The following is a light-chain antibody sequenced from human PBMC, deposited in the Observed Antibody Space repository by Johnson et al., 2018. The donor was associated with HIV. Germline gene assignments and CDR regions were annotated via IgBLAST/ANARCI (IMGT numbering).Light chain of an antibody. CDR1: SSNIGNNY. V-gene: IGLV1-51*01. Sequence: SVLTQPPSVSAAPGQKVTISCSGSSSNIGNNYVSWYQQLPGTAPKLLIYDNNKRPSGIPDRFSGSKSGTSATLGITGLQTGDEGDYYCGTWDGSLSAGAGFGTGTKVTVL. CDR2: DNN. J-gene: IGLJ1*01. CDR3: GTWDGSLSAGAG.